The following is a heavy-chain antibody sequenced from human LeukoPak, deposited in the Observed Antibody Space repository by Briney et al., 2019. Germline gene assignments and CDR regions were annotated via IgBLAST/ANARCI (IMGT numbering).Heavy chain of an antibody. V-gene: IGHV4-31*03. J-gene: IGHJ4*02. Sequence: SETLSLTCTVSGGSISSGGYYWSWIRQHPGKGLEWIGYIYYSGSTYYNPSLKSRVTISVDTSKNQFSLKLSSVTAADTAVYYCARSDPGLRSGYYHTFDYWGQGTLVTVSS. CDR1: GGSISSGGYY. CDR3: ARSDPGLRSGYYHTFDY. CDR2: IYYSGST. D-gene: IGHD3-22*01.